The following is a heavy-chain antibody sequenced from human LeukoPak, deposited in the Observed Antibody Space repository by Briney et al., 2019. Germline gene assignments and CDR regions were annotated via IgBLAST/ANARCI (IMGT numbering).Heavy chain of an antibody. J-gene: IGHJ6*04. D-gene: IGHD3-10*01. CDR3: TRGGSGSYYNVLVYNYYGMDV. CDR2: IRSKAYGGTT. Sequence: PGGSLRLSCTASGFTFGDYAMSWVRQAPGKGLEWVGFIRSKAYGGTTEYAASVKGRFTISRDDSKSIAYLQMNSLKTEDTAVYYCTRGGSGSYYNVLVYNYYGMDVWGKGTTVTVSS. V-gene: IGHV3-49*04. CDR1: GFTFGDYA.